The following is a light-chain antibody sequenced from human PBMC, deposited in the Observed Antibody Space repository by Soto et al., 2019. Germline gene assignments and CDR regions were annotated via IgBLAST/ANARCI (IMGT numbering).Light chain of an antibody. Sequence: IQMTQSPSSLSASVGNRFTITFLASQSISSYLNWDQQKPGKAPKLLIYAASSLQSGVPSRFSGSGSGTDFTLTISSLQPEDFATYYCQQSYSTPITFGQGTRLEI. V-gene: IGKV1-39*01. J-gene: IGKJ5*01. CDR1: QSISSY. CDR3: QQSYSTPIT. CDR2: AAS.